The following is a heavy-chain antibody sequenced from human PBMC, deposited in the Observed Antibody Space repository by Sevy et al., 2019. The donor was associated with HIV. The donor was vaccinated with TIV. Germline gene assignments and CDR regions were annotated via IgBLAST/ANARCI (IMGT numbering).Heavy chain of an antibody. CDR3: TRVDPYYEFGDV. D-gene: IGHD3-3*01. Sequence: PSVKVSCKASGYTLNNYGISWVRQAPGQGLEWIGWITAYKDNTNYAQNFQGRVTMTTDTSTSTAYMELRSLRSDDTAVYYCTRVDPYYEFGDVWGQRTTVTVSS. J-gene: IGHJ6*02. V-gene: IGHV1-18*01. CDR1: GYTLNNYG. CDR2: ITAYKDNT.